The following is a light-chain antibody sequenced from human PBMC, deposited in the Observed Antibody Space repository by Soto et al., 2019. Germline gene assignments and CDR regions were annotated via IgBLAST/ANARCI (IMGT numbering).Light chain of an antibody. V-gene: IGKV1-9*01. CDR2: AAS. J-gene: IGKJ3*01. CDR1: QGISSY. CDR3: QQSNSYPRT. Sequence: DIQLTQSPSFLSASVGDRVTITCRSSQGISSYLAWYQQKPGKAPKLLIYAASTLQSGVPSRFRGSGSGTEFTLTISSLQPEDFATYSCQQSNSYPRTFGPGTKVDIK.